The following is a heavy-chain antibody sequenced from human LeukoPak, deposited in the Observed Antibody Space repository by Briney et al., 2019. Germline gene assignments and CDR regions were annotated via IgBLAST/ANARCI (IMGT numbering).Heavy chain of an antibody. J-gene: IGHJ5*02. V-gene: IGHV1-69*05. CDR2: IMPLFGTA. CDR1: GGTFNNSA. Sequence: SVKVSCKTSGGTFNNSAISWLRQAPGQGLEWLGGIMPLFGTAGYAQKFQGRVTITKDESTRTVYLGLTSLTSDDTAVYYCARDVHGDYGSGWFDPWGQGTLVSVSS. D-gene: IGHD4-17*01. CDR3: ARDVHGDYGSGWFDP.